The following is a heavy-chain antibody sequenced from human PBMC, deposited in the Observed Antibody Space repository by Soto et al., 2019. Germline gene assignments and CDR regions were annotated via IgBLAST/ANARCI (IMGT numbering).Heavy chain of an antibody. J-gene: IGHJ4*02. CDR2: ISYDGSNK. V-gene: IGHV3-30*18. CDR1: GFTFSSYG. Sequence: QVQLVESGGGVVQPGRSLRLSCAASGFTFSSYGMHWVRQAPGKGLEWVAVISYDGSNKYYADSVKGRFTISRDNSKNPLYLQMNSLRAEDTAVYYCANHHRPGDYWGQGTLVTVSS. CDR3: ANHHRPGDY.